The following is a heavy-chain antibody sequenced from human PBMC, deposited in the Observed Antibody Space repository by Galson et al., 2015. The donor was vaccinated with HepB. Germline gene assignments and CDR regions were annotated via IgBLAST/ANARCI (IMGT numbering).Heavy chain of an antibody. J-gene: IGHJ4*02. CDR2: INPNGGAT. CDR1: GFTFIGYH. V-gene: IGHV1-2*06. CDR3: ARDLRPTNFGVFTLDY. Sequence: SVKVSCKGSGFTFIGYHIHWVRQAPGQGLEWLGRINPNGGATTYAQKFQGRVTLTRTTSSKTAYMELTSLMPDDSAVYYCARDLRPTNFGVFTLDYWGQGSLVTVSS. D-gene: IGHD3-3*01.